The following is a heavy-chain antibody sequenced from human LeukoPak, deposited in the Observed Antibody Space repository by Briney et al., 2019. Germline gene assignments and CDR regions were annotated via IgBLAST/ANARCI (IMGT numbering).Heavy chain of an antibody. J-gene: IGHJ5*02. CDR1: GYTFTSYD. V-gene: IGHV1-18*01. CDR2: ISAYNGNT. Sequence: ASVKVSCKASGYTFTSYDINWVRQATGQGLEWMGWISAYNGNTNYAQKLQGRVTMTTDTSTSTAYMELRSLRSDDTAVYYCARDGERYCSGGSCYFWFDPWGQGTLVTVSS. D-gene: IGHD2-15*01. CDR3: ARDGERYCSGGSCYFWFDP.